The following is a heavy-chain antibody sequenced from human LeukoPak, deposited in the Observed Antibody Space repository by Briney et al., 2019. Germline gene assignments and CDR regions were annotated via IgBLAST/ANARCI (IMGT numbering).Heavy chain of an antibody. V-gene: IGHV4-34*01. Sequence: PSETLSLTCAVYGGSFSGYYWSWIRQPPGKGLEWIGEINHSGSTNYNPSLKSRVTISVDTSKNQFSLKLSSVTAADTAVYYCARGRGGNTHYYMDVWGQGTLVTVSS. CDR2: INHSGST. CDR1: GGSFSGYY. D-gene: IGHD4-23*01. J-gene: IGHJ4*02. CDR3: ARGRGGNTHYYMDV.